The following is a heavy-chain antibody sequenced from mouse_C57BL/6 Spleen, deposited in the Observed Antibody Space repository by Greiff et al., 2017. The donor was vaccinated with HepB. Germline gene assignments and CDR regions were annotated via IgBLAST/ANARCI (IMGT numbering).Heavy chain of an antibody. J-gene: IGHJ2*01. CDR1: GYTFTDYY. D-gene: IGHD2-3*01. CDR2: INPNNGGT. CDR3: ARMDGYYLDY. V-gene: IGHV1-26*01. Sequence: EVQLQQSGPELVKPGASVKISCKASGYTFTDYYMNWVKQSHGKSLEWIGDINPNNGGTSYNQKFKGKATLTVDKSSSTAYMELRSLTSDDSAVYYCARMDGYYLDYWGQGTTLTVSS.